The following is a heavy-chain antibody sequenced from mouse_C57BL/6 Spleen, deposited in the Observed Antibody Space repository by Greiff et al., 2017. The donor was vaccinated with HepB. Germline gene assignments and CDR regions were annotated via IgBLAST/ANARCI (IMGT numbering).Heavy chain of an antibody. J-gene: IGHJ1*03. CDR3: ARLGVTTVEFWYFDV. CDR2: IDPSDSYT. CDR1: GYTFTSYW. Sequence: VQLQQPGAELVMPGASVKLSCKASGYTFTSYWMHWVKQRPGQGLEWIGEIDPSDSYTNYNQKFKGKSTLTVDKSSSTAYMQLSSLTSEDSAVYYCARLGVTTVEFWYFDVWGTGTTVTVSS. V-gene: IGHV1-69*01. D-gene: IGHD1-1*01.